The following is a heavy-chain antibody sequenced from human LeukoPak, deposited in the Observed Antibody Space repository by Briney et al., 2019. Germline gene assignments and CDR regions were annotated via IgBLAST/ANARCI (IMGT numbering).Heavy chain of an antibody. J-gene: IGHJ4*02. CDR3: ARGYSSGLHFDY. Sequence: GGSLRLSCAVSGFTFSSYWMHWVRQAPGKGLVWVSHIKTDGSTTAYADSVKGRFTISRDNAKNTLYLQMNSLRAEDTGVYYCARGYSSGLHFDYWGQGTLVTVSS. D-gene: IGHD6-19*01. V-gene: IGHV3-74*01. CDR2: IKTDGSTT. CDR1: GFTFSSYW.